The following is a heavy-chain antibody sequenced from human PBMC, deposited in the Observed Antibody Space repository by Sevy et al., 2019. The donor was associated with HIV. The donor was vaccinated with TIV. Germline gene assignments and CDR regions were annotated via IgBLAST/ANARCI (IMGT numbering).Heavy chain of an antibody. CDR2: IPYTGSP. D-gene: IGHD2-15*01. J-gene: IGHJ5*02. Sequence: SETLSLTCTVSGVSISGGAYYWGWIRQPPGKGLEWIGSIPYTGSPYYNPSLKSRVTISVDTSKNQFSLKLTSVTAADTAVYYCARRGDNNWFDPWGQGTLVTVSS. CDR1: GVSISGGAYY. CDR3: ARRGDNNWFDP. V-gene: IGHV4-39*01.